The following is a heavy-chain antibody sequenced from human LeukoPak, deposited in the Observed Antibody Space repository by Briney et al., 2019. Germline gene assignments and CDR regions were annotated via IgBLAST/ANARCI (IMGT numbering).Heavy chain of an antibody. J-gene: IGHJ4*02. CDR1: GGSFSGYY. V-gene: IGHV4-34*01. CDR2: INHSGST. Sequence: SETLSLTCAVYGGSFSGYYWSWIRQPPGKGLEWIGEINHSGSTNYNPSLKSRVTISVDTSKNQFSLKLSSVTAADTAVYYCASRDTATGLDWGQGTLVTVSS. CDR3: ASRDTATGLD. D-gene: IGHD5-18*01.